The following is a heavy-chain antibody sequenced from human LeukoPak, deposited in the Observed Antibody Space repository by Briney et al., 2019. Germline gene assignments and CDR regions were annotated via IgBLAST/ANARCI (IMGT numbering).Heavy chain of an antibody. V-gene: IGHV3-15*01. CDR2: IKSKTDGGTT. CDR1: GFTFSAHY. J-gene: IGHJ4*02. Sequence: GGSLRLSCVASGFTFSAHYMDWVRQAPGKGLEWVGRIKSKTDGGTTDYAAPVKGRFTISRDDSKNTLYLQMNSLKTEDTAVYYCTTGDTYYDFWSGYYEGDYWGQGTLVTVSS. CDR3: TTGDTYYDFWSGYYEGDY. D-gene: IGHD3-3*01.